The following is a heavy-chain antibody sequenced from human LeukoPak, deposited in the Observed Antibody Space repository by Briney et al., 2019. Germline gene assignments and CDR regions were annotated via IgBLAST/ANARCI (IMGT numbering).Heavy chain of an antibody. V-gene: IGHV4-39*01. D-gene: IGHD3-22*01. J-gene: IGHJ4*02. Sequence: SETLSLTCTVSGGSISSSSYYWGWIRQPPGKGLEWIGSIYYSGSTHYNPSLKSRDTISVDTSKNQFSLKLSSVTAADTAVYYCATQALYYYDSSGYYYVAHFDYWGQGTLVTVSS. CDR1: GGSISSSSYY. CDR3: ATQALYYYDSSGYYYVAHFDY. CDR2: IYYSGST.